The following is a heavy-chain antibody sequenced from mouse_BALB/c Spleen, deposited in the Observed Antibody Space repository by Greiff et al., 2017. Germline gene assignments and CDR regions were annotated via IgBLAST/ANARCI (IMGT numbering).Heavy chain of an antibody. CDR2: IWGDGST. CDR3: ARVLDSSGYDAMDY. D-gene: IGHD3-2*01. CDR1: GFSLTGYG. V-gene: IGHV2-6-7*01. J-gene: IGHJ4*01. Sequence: VKLMESGPGLVAPSQSLSITCTVSGFSLTGYGVNWVRQPPGKGLEWLGMIWGDGSTDYNSALKSRLSISKDNSKSQVFLKMNSLQTDDTARYYCARVLDSSGYDAMDYWGQGTSVTVSS.